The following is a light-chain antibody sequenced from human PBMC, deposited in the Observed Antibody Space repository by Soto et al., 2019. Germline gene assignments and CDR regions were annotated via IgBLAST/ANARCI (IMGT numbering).Light chain of an antibody. CDR2: GNS. J-gene: IGLJ1*01. Sequence: QSALTQPPSVSWAPGQRVTISCTGSSSSIGAGYDVHWYQQLPGTAPKLLIYGNSNRPSGVPDRFSGSKSGTSASLAITGLQAEDEADYYCQSYDSSLSGFVFGTGTKVTVL. CDR1: SSSIGAGYD. V-gene: IGLV1-40*01. CDR3: QSYDSSLSGFV.